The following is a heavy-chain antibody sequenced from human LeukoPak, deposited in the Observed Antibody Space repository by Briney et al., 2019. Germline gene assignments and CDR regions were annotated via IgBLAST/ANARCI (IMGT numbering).Heavy chain of an antibody. CDR3: ASRGYSYGSPGYFDY. CDR2: IIPIFGTA. V-gene: IGHV1-69*05. Sequence: SVKVSXKASGGTFSSYAISWVRQAPGQGLEWMGRIIPIFGTANYAQKFQGRVTITTDESTSTAYMELSSLRSEDTAVYYCASRGYSYGSPGYFDYWGQGTLVTVSS. J-gene: IGHJ4*02. D-gene: IGHD5-18*01. CDR1: GGTFSSYA.